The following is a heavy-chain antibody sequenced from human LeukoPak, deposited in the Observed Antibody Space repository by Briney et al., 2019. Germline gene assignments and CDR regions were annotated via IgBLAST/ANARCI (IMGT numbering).Heavy chain of an antibody. Sequence: PSETLPLTCTVSGGSMSSYYWGWIRQPPGKGLEWIGYVYYSGTTNYNPSLRSRVTISVDTSKNQFSLKLSSVTAADTAVYYCARGGIQLWSNNWVDPWGQGILVTVSS. CDR1: GGSMSSYY. V-gene: IGHV4-59*01. CDR2: VYYSGTT. J-gene: IGHJ5*02. D-gene: IGHD5-18*01. CDR3: ARGGIQLWSNNWVDP.